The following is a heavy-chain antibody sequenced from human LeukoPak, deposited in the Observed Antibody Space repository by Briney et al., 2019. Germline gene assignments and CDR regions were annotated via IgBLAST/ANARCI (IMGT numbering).Heavy chain of an antibody. CDR3: AKDIYDSSAPDY. V-gene: IGHV3-23*01. Sequence: GGSLRLSCAASGFSFRSYGMSWVRQAPGKGLEWVSGISGSGGSTYYADSVKGRFTISRDNSKNTLYLQMNSLRAEDTAVYYCAKDIYDSSAPDYWGQGTLVTVSS. J-gene: IGHJ4*02. D-gene: IGHD3-22*01. CDR1: GFSFRSYG. CDR2: ISGSGGST.